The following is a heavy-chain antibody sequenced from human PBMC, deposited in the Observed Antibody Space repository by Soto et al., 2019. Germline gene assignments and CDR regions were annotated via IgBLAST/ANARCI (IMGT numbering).Heavy chain of an antibody. CDR3: ATGGPLLRGAKYYYYGMDV. D-gene: IGHD3-10*01. J-gene: IGHJ6*02. CDR1: GGSISSYY. V-gene: IGHV4-59*01. CDR2: IYYSGST. Sequence: SETLSLTCTVSGGSISSYYWSWIRQPPGKGLEWIGYIYYSGSTNYNPSLKSRVTISVDTSKNQFSLKLSSVTAADTAVYYCATGGPLLRGAKYYYYGMDVWGPGTTVTVSS.